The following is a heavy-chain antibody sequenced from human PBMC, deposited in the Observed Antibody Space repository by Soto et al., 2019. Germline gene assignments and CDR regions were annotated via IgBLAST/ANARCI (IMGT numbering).Heavy chain of an antibody. D-gene: IGHD6-19*01. CDR2: IYYIGGT. Sequence: QVRLRRWGQDWLSLPGPLPLTWPSPVTPLTGIYCWPWFRQPPGKGLEWIAEIYYIGGTSYNPSLKSRVTISMDKSKNQFSLNLTSVTAADTAMYYCARDTGWGLGYWGQGTLVTVSS. CDR1: VTPLTGIYC. J-gene: IGHJ4*02. CDR3: ARDTGWGLGY. V-gene: IGHV4-4*02.